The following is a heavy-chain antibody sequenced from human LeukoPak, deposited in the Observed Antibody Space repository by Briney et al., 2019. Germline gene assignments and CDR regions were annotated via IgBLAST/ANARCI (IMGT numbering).Heavy chain of an antibody. V-gene: IGHV3-48*01. D-gene: IGHD2-15*01. J-gene: IGHJ4*02. CDR2: ITTTSGTV. CDR1: GFTFSGYS. CDR3: ARGGGYYPIDY. Sequence: GGSLRLSCAASGFTFSGYSMNWVRQAPGKELEWVSYITTTSGTVYYADSVKGRFTISRDNSQNMLYLQMNSLRAEDTAVYYFARGGGYYPIDYWGQGTLVTVSS.